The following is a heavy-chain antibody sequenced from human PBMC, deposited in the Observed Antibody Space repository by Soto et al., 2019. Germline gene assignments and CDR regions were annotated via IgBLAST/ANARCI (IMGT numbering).Heavy chain of an antibody. V-gene: IGHV3-30-3*01. D-gene: IGHD6-19*01. CDR1: GFTFSSYA. J-gene: IGHJ5*02. CDR2: ISYDGSNK. Sequence: GGSLRLSCAASGFTFSSYAMHWVRQAPGKGLEWVAVISYDGSNKYYADSVKGRFTISRDNSKNTLYLQMNSLRAEDTAVYYCARDTGIAVAVNWFDPWGQGTLVTVPQ. CDR3: ARDTGIAVAVNWFDP.